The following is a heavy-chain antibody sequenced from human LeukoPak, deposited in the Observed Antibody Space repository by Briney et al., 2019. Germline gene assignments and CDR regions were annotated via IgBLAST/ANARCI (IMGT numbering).Heavy chain of an antibody. CDR1: GGSFSSYY. J-gene: IGHJ5*01. Sequence: SSETLSLTCAVYGGSFSSYYWSWIRQPPGKGLEWIGSIYYSGSTYYNPSLKSRVTISVDTSKNQFSLKLSSVTAADTAVYYCARLYYDSSGYYYEFDFWGQGTLVTVSS. V-gene: IGHV4-59*01. CDR2: IYYSGST. D-gene: IGHD3-22*01. CDR3: ARLYYDSSGYYYEFDF.